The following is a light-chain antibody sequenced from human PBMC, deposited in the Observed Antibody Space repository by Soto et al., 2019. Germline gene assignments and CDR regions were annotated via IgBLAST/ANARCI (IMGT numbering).Light chain of an antibody. CDR2: EGS. J-gene: IGLJ1*01. V-gene: IGLV2-23*03. Sequence: SALTQPASVSGSPGQSFTISCTGTSSDVGSYNLVSWYQQHPGKAPKLMIYEGSKRPSGVSNRFSGSKSGNTASLTISGLQAEDEADYYCCSYAGSSTFVFGTGTKVTVL. CDR3: CSYAGSSTFV. CDR1: SSDVGSYNL.